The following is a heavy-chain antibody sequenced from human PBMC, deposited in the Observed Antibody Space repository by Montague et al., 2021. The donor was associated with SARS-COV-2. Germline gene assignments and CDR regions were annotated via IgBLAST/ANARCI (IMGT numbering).Heavy chain of an antibody. CDR3: ARERQEVGIYFDP. CDR2: ISYSGAT. D-gene: IGHD1-1*01. J-gene: IGHJ5*02. CDR1: GGSMSTVNYY. Sequence: ETLSLTCTVSGGSMSTVNYYWGWMRQTPGKGLDWVGSISYSGATYYNPSLETRVSISRDTSKSQFSLELRSVTAADTAVYYCARERQEVGIYFDPWGHGTLVTVSS. V-gene: IGHV4-39*07.